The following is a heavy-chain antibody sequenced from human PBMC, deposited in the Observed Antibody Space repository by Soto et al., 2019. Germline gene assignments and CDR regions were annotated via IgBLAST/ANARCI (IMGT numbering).Heavy chain of an antibody. J-gene: IGHJ4*02. D-gene: IGHD3-10*01. Sequence: GGSLRLSCAASAFTFSNYTMHWVRQAPGKGLEWVALMSYDGSDKYYADAVKGRFTISRDNSKNTLYLKMDSLRVEDTALYYCAGRSGSSDYWGQGTLVTV. CDR1: AFTFSNYT. CDR2: MSYDGSDK. CDR3: AGRSGSSDY. V-gene: IGHV3-30*04.